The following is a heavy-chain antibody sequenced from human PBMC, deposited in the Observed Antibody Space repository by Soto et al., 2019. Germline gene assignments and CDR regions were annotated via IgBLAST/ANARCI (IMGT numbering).Heavy chain of an antibody. J-gene: IGHJ4*02. CDR3: ARLWSSNEGSS. Sequence: KSSETLSLTCAVHGGSFIGYYWSWIRQPPGKGLEWIGEINHSGGTNYNPSLKSRVSISVDASKNQFSLQLTSVTAADTAVYYCARLWSSNEGSSWGQGTLVTVSS. V-gene: IGHV4-34*01. D-gene: IGHD3-10*01. CDR2: INHSGGT. CDR1: GGSFIGYY.